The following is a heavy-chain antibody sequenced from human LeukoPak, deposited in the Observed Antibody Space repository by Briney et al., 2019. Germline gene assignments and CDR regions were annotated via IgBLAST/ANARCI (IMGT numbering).Heavy chain of an antibody. CDR2: IRFDGSDK. D-gene: IGHD1-7*01. V-gene: IGHV3-30*02. J-gene: IGHJ5*01. CDR1: GSTFNTYG. CDR3: AKEWNNWNYENWFDS. Sequence: GGSLRLFCAASGSTFNTYGMHWVRQAPGKGLEWVAFIRFDGSDKYYGDSVKGRFTISRDTSKSTLYLQMNSLRGEDTAVYYCAKEWNNWNYENWFDSWGQGALVTVSS.